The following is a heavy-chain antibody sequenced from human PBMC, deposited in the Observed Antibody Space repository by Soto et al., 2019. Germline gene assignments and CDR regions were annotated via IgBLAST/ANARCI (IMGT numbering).Heavy chain of an antibody. Sequence: EVQLVESGGGLVQPGGSLRLSCAASGFTFSSYSMNWVRQAPGKGLEWVSYISSSSSTIYYADSVKGRFTISRDNAKNSLYLQMNSLRAEDTAVYYCILGSLAATPLVGYWGQGTLVTVSS. J-gene: IGHJ4*02. V-gene: IGHV3-48*01. CDR3: ILGSLAATPLVGY. D-gene: IGHD2-15*01. CDR1: GFTFSSYS. CDR2: ISSSSSTI.